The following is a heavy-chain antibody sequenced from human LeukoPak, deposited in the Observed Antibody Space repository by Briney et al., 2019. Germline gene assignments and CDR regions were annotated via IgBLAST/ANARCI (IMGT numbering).Heavy chain of an antibody. J-gene: IGHJ3*02. D-gene: IGHD3-22*01. CDR3: ARGEDYYDSSGYYHASAFDI. CDR2: INHSGST. V-gene: IGHV4-34*01. CDR1: GGLFSGYY. Sequence: PSQTLSLICAVYGGLFSGYYWSWIRQPPGKALEWIGEINHSGSTNYNPSLKSRVTISVDPSKNQFSLKLSSVTAADTAVYYCARGEDYYDSSGYYHASAFDIWGQGTMVTVSS.